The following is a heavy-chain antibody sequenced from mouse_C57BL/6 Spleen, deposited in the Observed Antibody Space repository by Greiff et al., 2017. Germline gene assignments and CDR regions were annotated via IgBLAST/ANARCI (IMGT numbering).Heavy chain of an antibody. CDR1: GFNIKDDY. D-gene: IGHD1-1*01. CDR2: IDPEDGET. V-gene: IGHV14-2*01. CDR3: ARRISITTVVDMDY. J-gene: IGHJ4*01. Sequence: VQLQQSGAELVKPGASVKLSCTASGFNIKDDYMHWVKQRTEQGLEWIGRIDPEDGETKYAPKFQGKATITADTSSNTAYLQLSILTSEDTAVYYCARRISITTVVDMDYWGQGASVTASS.